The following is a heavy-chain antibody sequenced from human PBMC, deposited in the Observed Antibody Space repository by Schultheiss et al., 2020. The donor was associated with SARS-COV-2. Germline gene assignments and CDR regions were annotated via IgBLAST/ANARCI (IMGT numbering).Heavy chain of an antibody. CDR1: GGSISSSSYY. V-gene: IGHV4-39*07. Sequence: SETLSLTCTVSGGSISSSSYYWGWIRQPPGKGLEWIGYIYHSGSTNYNPSLKSRVTISVDTSKNQFSLKLSSVTAADTAVYYCARSRPSTNYYYYYYMDVWGKGTTVTVSS. CDR2: IYHSGST. CDR3: ARSRPSTNYYYYYYMDV. J-gene: IGHJ6*03. D-gene: IGHD2-2*01.